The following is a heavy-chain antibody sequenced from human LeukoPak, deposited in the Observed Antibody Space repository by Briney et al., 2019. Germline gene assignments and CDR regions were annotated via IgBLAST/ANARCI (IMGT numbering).Heavy chain of an antibody. J-gene: IGHJ4*02. CDR2: ISGSGGST. Sequence: GGSLRLSCAASGFTFSSYAMSWVRQAPGKGLEWVSAISGSGGSTYYADSVKGRFTISRDNSKNTLYLQMNSLRAEDTAVYYCAKAEYYDILTGYSHYPGFDYWGRGTLVTVSS. CDR3: AKAEYYDILTGYSHYPGFDY. CDR1: GFTFSSYA. V-gene: IGHV3-23*01. D-gene: IGHD3-9*01.